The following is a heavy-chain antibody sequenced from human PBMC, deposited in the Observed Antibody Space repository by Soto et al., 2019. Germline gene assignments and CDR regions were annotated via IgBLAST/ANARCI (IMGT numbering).Heavy chain of an antibody. J-gene: IGHJ6*02. CDR2: IYYSGST. CDR1: GASISSHY. D-gene: IGHD3-22*01. CDR3: ARGGDSSGHHYYYYGMDV. V-gene: IGHV4-59*11. Sequence: SETLSLTCTVSGASISSHYWSWFRQPPGKGLEWIGYIYYSGSTNYNPSLQSRVTISVDTSKKQFSLNLSSVTAADSAVYYCARGGDSSGHHYYYYGMDVWGQGTTVTVSS.